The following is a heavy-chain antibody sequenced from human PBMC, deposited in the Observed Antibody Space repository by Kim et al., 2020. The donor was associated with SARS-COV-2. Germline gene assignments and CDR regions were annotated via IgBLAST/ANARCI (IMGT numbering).Heavy chain of an antibody. J-gene: IGHJ6*02. D-gene: IGHD2-2*01. Sequence: GGSLRLSCSASGFTFSSYAMHWVRQAPGKGLEYVSAISSNGGSTYYADSVKGRFTISRDNSKNTLYLQMSSLRAEDTAVYYCVKGGYCSSTSCYEYAFYYYYGMDVWGQGTTVTVSS. CDR1: GFTFSSYA. CDR2: ISSNGGST. CDR3: VKGGYCSSTSCYEYAFYYYYGMDV. V-gene: IGHV3-64D*09.